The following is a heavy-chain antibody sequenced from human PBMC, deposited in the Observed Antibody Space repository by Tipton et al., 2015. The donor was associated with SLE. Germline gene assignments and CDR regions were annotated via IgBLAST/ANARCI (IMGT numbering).Heavy chain of an antibody. V-gene: IGHV4-31*03. J-gene: IGHJ5*02. CDR1: GGSITSGGNY. CDR2: IGYSGTT. CDR3: ARRVAAAGRTEWFDP. D-gene: IGHD6-13*01. Sequence: TLSLTCNVSGGSITSGGNYWSWIRRHPGKGLEWIGYIGYSGTTYYNPSLKSRVTISADMSKNQFSLKVTSVTAADTAVYYCARRVAAAGRTEWFDPWGQGTLVTVSS.